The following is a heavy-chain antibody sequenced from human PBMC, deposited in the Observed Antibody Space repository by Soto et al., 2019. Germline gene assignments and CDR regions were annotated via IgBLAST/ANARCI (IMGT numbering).Heavy chain of an antibody. V-gene: IGHV4-34*01. CDR2: INDSGNI. J-gene: IGHJ6*03. Sequence: QVQLQQWGAGLLKPSETLSLTCAVYGGSFSGYQWTWIRQTPGKGLEWIGEINDSGNINYNPSLKSRVTSLVDTAKKPISLKLGSVTAADTAVYYCARGLILWFGELSRRGGYFYYVAVWGKGTTVTVSS. CDR1: GGSFSGYQ. D-gene: IGHD3-10*01. CDR3: ARGLILWFGELSRRGGYFYYVAV.